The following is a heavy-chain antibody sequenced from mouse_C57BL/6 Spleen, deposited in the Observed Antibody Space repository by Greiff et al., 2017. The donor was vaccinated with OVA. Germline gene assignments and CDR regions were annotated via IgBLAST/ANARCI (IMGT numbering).Heavy chain of an antibody. CDR1: GYTFTTYP. CDR2: FHPYNDDT. Sequence: VQRVESGAELVKPGASVKMSCKASGYTFTTYPIEWMKQNHGKSLEWIGNFHPYNDDTKYNEKFKGKATLTVEKSSSTVYLELSRLTSDDSAVYYCARRRADGYGDYFDYWGQGTTLTVSS. J-gene: IGHJ2*01. D-gene: IGHD2-3*01. CDR3: ARRRADGYGDYFDY. V-gene: IGHV1-47*01.